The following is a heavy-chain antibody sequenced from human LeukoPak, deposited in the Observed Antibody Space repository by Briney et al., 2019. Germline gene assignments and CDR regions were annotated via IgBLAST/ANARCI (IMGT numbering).Heavy chain of an antibody. J-gene: IGHJ4*02. V-gene: IGHV1-69*13. Sequence: ASVKVSCKASGGTFSSYAISWVRQAPGQGLEWMGGIIPIFGTANYAQKFQGRVTITADESTSTAYMELSSLRSEDTAVYYCATEGIAVAYTRGSFDSWGQGTLVTVSS. CDR3: ATEGIAVAYTRGSFDS. CDR2: IIPIFGTA. CDR1: GGTFSSYA. D-gene: IGHD6-19*01.